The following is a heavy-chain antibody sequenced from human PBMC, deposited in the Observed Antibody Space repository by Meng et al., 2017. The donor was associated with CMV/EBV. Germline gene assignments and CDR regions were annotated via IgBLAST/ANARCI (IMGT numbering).Heavy chain of an antibody. CDR2: ISYDGSNK. Sequence: GGSLRLSCAASGFTFSSYAMHWVRQAPGKGLEWVAVISYDGSNKYYADSVKGRFTISRDNSKNTLYLQMNSLRAEDTAVYYCVRSGHYFDYWGQGTLVTVSS. V-gene: IGHV3-30*04. CDR3: VRSGHYFDY. D-gene: IGHD2-15*01. CDR1: GFTFSSYA. J-gene: IGHJ4*02.